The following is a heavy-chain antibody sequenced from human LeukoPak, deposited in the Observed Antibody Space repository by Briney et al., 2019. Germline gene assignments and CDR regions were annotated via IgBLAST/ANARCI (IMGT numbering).Heavy chain of an antibody. V-gene: IGHV3-15*01. Sequence: GGSLRLSCAASGFTFSNAWMSWVRQAPGKGLEWVGRIKSKTDGGTTDYAAPVKGRFTISRDDSKNTLYLQMNSLKTEDTAVYYCTTGGDFWSGYPYYYYGMDVWGQGTTVTVSS. CDR3: TTGGDFWSGYPYYYYGMDV. CDR1: GFTFSNAW. CDR2: IKSKTDGGTT. J-gene: IGHJ6*02. D-gene: IGHD3-3*01.